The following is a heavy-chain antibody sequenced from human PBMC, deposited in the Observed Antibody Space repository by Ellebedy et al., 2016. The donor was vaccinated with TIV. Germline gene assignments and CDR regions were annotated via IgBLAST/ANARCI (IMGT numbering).Heavy chain of an antibody. D-gene: IGHD3-9*01. CDR3: ARAREPGYFAYYYYGMDV. Sequence: GESLKISCAASGFTFDTSVMHWVRQAPGKGLDWVSAISSLADTTHYADSVKGRFTISRDNSKNTLDLQMNSLRADDTAIYYCARAREPGYFAYYYYGMDVWGQGTTVTVSS. V-gene: IGHV3-23*01. CDR2: ISSLADTT. J-gene: IGHJ6*02. CDR1: GFTFDTSV.